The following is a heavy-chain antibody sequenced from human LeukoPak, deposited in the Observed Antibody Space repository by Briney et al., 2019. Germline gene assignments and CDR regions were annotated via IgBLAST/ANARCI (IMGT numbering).Heavy chain of an antibody. V-gene: IGHV5-51*01. CDR2: IYPGDSDA. Sequence: GESLKISCKGSGYSFTTYWIGWVRQMPGKGLEWMGIIYPGDSDARYGPSFQGQVTISVDKSINTAYLQWSSLKASNTAMYYCARQITFGGVEFDPWGQGTLVTVSS. D-gene: IGHD3-16*01. CDR3: ARQITFGGVEFDP. CDR1: GYSFTTYW. J-gene: IGHJ5*02.